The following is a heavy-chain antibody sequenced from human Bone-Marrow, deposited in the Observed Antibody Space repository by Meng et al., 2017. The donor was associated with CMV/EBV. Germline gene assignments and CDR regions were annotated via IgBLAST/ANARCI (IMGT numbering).Heavy chain of an antibody. D-gene: IGHD1-7*01. CDR2: IIPILGIA. J-gene: IGHJ6*02. Sequence: SVKVSCKASGGTFSSYAISWVRQAPGQGLEWMGVIIPILGIANYAQKFQGRVTITADKSTSTAYMELSSLRSEDTAVYYCARDGGPVCNLNSEYYYYGMDVWGQGTTVTVSS. CDR1: GGTFSSYA. V-gene: IGHV1-69*10. CDR3: ARDGGPVCNLNSEYYYYGMDV.